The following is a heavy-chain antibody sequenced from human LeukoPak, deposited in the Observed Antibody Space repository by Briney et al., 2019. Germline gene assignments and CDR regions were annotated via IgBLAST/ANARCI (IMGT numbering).Heavy chain of an antibody. J-gene: IGHJ5*02. V-gene: IGHV4-59*01. CDR1: GGSISSYY. Sequence: SETLSLTCTVSGGSISSYYWSWIRQPPGKGLERIGYIYYSGSTNYNPSLKSRVTISVDTSKNQFSLKLSSVTAADTAVYYCARSEVTMVRGVNWFDPWGQGTLVTVSS. CDR3: ARSEVTMVRGVNWFDP. CDR2: IYYSGST. D-gene: IGHD3-10*01.